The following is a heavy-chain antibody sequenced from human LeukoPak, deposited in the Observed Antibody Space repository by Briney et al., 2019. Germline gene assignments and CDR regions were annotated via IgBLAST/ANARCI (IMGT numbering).Heavy chain of an antibody. CDR2: IGSSGSTI. CDR1: GFTFSDYY. Sequence: GGSLRLSCAASGFTFSDYYMSWIRQAPGKGLEWVSYIGSSGSTIYYADSVKGRFTISRDNAKNSLYLQMNSLRAEDTAVYYCARGRYSYGEDYYYYYYMDVWGKGTTVTISS. J-gene: IGHJ6*03. D-gene: IGHD5-18*01. V-gene: IGHV3-11*01. CDR3: ARGRYSYGEDYYYYYYMDV.